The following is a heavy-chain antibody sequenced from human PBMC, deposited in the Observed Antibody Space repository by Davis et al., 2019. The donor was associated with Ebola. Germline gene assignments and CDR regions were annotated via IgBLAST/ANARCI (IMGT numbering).Heavy chain of an antibody. CDR2: ISAYNGNT. V-gene: IGHV1-18*01. Sequence: ASVKVSCKASGYTFAKYSITWVRQAPGQGLEWMGWISAYNGNTNYAQKLQGRVTLTSDSSTRTAYMELSRLRSDDTAVYYCASVQGYWGQGTLVTVSS. J-gene: IGHJ4*02. CDR3: ASVQGY. CDR1: GYTFAKYS.